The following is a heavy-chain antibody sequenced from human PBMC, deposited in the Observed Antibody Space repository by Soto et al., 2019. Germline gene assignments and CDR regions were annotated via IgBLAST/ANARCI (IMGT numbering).Heavy chain of an antibody. CDR1: GFTFSSYG. J-gene: IGHJ1*01. Sequence: PGGSLRLSCAASGFTFSSYGMHWVRQAPGKGLEWVAVIWYDGSNERYAESVKGRFTISRDNSKNTLYLQVNSLRAEDTAVYYCARAGVEEAIQVGYFQHWGQGTLVTVSS. V-gene: IGHV3-33*01. CDR2: IWYDGSNE. CDR3: ARAGVEEAIQVGYFQH. D-gene: IGHD2-8*01.